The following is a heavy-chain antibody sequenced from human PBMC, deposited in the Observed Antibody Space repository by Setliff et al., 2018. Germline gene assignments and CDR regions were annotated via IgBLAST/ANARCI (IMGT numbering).Heavy chain of an antibody. V-gene: IGHV3-7*01. CDR2: IKQDGSVK. CDR3: AKDWDLYCSSTSCYEFLDY. D-gene: IGHD2-2*01. Sequence: GSLRLSCAASGFTFSRFWMNWVRQAPGKGLEWVANIKQDGSVKYYVDSVKGRFTISRDNARNSLYLQMNSLRAEDTAVYYCAKDWDLYCSSTSCYEFLDYWGQGTLVTVSS. CDR1: GFTFSRFW. J-gene: IGHJ4*02.